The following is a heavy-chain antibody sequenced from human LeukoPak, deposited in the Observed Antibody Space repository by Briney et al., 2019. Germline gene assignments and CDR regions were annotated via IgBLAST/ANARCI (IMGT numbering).Heavy chain of an antibody. CDR1: GGTFSSYA. J-gene: IGHJ3*02. D-gene: IGHD3-3*01. Sequence: SVKVSCKASGGTFSSYAISWVRQAPGQGLEWMGRIIPIFGTANYAQKFQGRVTITTDESTSTAYMELSSLRSEDTAVYYCARAVPAGNDFWSGYYNGGAFDIWGQGTMVTVSS. V-gene: IGHV1-69*05. CDR3: ARAVPAGNDFWSGYYNGGAFDI. CDR2: IIPIFGTA.